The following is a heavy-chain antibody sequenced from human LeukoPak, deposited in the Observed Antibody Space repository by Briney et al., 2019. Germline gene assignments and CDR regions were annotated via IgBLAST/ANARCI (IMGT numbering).Heavy chain of an antibody. Sequence: GGSLRLSCAASGFTFSSYPMNWVREAPGKGLEWVAIISYDRRNQHYADSVKGRFTIARDDSENTRYLQMNRLRAEDAAIYYCARSYCSSSSCYADHYYYYMDVWGKGTTVTVSS. V-gene: IGHV3-30*04. CDR1: GFTFSSYP. CDR2: ISYDRRNQ. J-gene: IGHJ6*03. CDR3: ARSYCSSSSCYADHYYYYMDV. D-gene: IGHD2-2*01.